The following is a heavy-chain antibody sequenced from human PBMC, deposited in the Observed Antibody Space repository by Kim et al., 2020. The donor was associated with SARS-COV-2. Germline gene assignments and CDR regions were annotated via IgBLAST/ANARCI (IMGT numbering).Heavy chain of an antibody. J-gene: IGHJ5*02. Sequence: GGSLRLSCVASGFDFRNYWMHWVRQAPGKGPMWVSRINNDGTSFKYADSVEGRFTISRDNAKNTLYLQMDSLRVDDTAVYYCAKPGSGSYSLDYFDPWGQGTLVTGST. CDR1: GFDFRNYW. D-gene: IGHD3-16*01. V-gene: IGHV3-74*01. CDR3: AKPGSGSYSLDYFDP. CDR2: INNDGTSF.